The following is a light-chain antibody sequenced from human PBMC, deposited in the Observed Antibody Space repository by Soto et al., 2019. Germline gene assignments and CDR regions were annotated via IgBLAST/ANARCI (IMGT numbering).Light chain of an antibody. V-gene: IGKV1-39*01. Sequence: PPSVSVSAGQTARITITCRATKSINTYVNWYQQKPGKAPKLLIYTATSLQSGVPSRFSGSGSGTDFTLTISSLQPEDLATYYCQQSYSPSITFGPGTKVDIK. CDR3: QQSYSPSIT. CDR2: TAT. J-gene: IGKJ3*01. CDR1: KSINTY.